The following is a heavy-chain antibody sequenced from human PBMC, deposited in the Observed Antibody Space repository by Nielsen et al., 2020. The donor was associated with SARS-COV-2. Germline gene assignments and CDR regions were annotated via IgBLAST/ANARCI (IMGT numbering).Heavy chain of an antibody. Sequence: GESLKISCAASGFSFNTHAMDRVRQAPGKGLEWVSGISGRGHKSFYADSVKGRFTISRDNSKNTVYLQMHSLRAEDTALYYCAKENFESTDYGEDAFDIWGQGTLVTVSS. CDR3: AKENFESTDYGEDAFDI. V-gene: IGHV3-23*01. CDR1: GFSFNTHA. J-gene: IGHJ3*02. D-gene: IGHD4/OR15-4a*01. CDR2: ISGRGHKS.